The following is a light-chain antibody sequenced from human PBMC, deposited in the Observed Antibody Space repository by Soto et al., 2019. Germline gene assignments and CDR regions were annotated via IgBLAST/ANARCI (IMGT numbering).Light chain of an antibody. CDR3: QQYHNWPPYT. V-gene: IGKV3-15*01. J-gene: IGKJ2*01. Sequence: EIVMTQSPATLSVSPGERATLSCRASQSVSTNLAWYQQKPGQAPRLLMYGASTRATGIPARFSGSGSGTEFTLTISSLHSEDFAVYYCQQYHNWPPYTFGQGTNLEIK. CDR2: GAS. CDR1: QSVSTN.